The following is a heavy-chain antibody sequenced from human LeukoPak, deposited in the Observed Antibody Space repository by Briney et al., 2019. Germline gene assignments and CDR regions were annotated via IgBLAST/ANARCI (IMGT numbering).Heavy chain of an antibody. CDR1: GGSFSGYY. CDR3: ARRETKYYYYYYMDV. Sequence: SETLSLTCAVYGGSFSGYYWSWIRQPPGKGLEWIGEINHSGSTNYNPSLKSRVTISVDTSKNQFSLKLSSVTAADTAVYYCARRETKYYYYYYMDVWGKGTTVTVSS. J-gene: IGHJ6*03. CDR2: INHSGST. V-gene: IGHV4-34*01.